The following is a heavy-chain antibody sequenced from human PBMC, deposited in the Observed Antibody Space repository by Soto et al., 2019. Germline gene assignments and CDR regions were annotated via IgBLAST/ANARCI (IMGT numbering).Heavy chain of an antibody. CDR2: INPSGGST. CDR3: ARDRYYGSGSAYWYGMDV. D-gene: IGHD3-10*01. CDR1: GYTFTSYY. Sequence: ASVKVSCKASGYTFTSYYIHWVRQAPGQGLEWMGIINPSGGSTSYAQKFQGRVTMTRDTSTSTVYMELSSLRSEDTAVYYCARDRYYGSGSAYWYGMDVWGQGTTVTVSS. V-gene: IGHV1-46*01. J-gene: IGHJ6*02.